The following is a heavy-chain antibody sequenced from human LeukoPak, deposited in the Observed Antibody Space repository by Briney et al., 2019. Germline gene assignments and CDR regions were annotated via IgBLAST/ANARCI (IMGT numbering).Heavy chain of an antibody. D-gene: IGHD2-21*02. CDR1: GYSFTSYW. Sequence: GESLKISCKGSGYSFTSYWIGWVRQMPGKGLEWMGIIYPGDSDTRYSPSFQGQVTISADKSISTAYLQWSSLKASDTAMYYCARRTYRGGDCSYFDYWGQGTLVTVSS. CDR2: IYPGDSDT. V-gene: IGHV5-51*01. J-gene: IGHJ4*02. CDR3: ARRTYRGGDCSYFDY.